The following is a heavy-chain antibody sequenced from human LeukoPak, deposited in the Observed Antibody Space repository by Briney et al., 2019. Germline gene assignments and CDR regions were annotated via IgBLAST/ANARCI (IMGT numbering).Heavy chain of an antibody. V-gene: IGHV4-30-4*08. J-gene: IGHJ4*02. Sequence: SQTLSLTCTVSGGSISSGDYYWSWIRQPPGKGLEWIGYIYYSGSTHYNPSLKSRITISVGTSKNQFSLKLNSVTAADTAVYYCARVFDSSRYYYFDYWGQGTLVTVSS. CDR3: ARVFDSSRYYYFDY. CDR1: GGSISSGDYY. CDR2: IYYSGST. D-gene: IGHD6-19*01.